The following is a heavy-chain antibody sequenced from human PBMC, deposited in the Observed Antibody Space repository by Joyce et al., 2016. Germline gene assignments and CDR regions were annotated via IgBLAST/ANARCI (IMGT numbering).Heavy chain of an antibody. CDR3: AAGFYDVVTGKADPEY. J-gene: IGHJ4*02. Sequence: QVQVVQSGAELRKPGASVKVSCKSSGYTFIFNVVHWVRQAPGQRPEWMGWIHGGNGNVEYSQQFQDRVTITRDTAASTAYLEVSSLRSEDTAIYYCAAGFYDVVTGKADPEYWGQGTLVTVSA. V-gene: IGHV1-3*01. CDR1: GYTFIFNV. CDR2: IHGGNGNV. D-gene: IGHD3-9*01.